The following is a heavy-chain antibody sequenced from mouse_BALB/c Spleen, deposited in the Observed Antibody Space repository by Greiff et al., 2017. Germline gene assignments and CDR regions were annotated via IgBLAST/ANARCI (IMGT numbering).Heavy chain of an antibody. J-gene: IGHJ4*01. CDR2: IYPGGGYT. Sequence: VQLQQSGAELVRPGTSVKISCKASGYTFTNYWLGWVKQRPGHGLEWIGDIYPGGGYTNYNEKFKGKATLTADTSSSTAYMQLSSLTNEDSAVYYCTREPDGKYDMDYWGQGTSVTVSA. V-gene: IGHV1-63*02. CDR3: TREPDGKYDMDY. CDR1: GYTFTNYW. D-gene: IGHD2-1*01.